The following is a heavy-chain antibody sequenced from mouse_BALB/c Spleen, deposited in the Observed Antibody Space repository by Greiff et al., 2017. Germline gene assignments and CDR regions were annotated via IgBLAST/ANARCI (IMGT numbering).Heavy chain of an antibody. CDR1: GFTFSSYA. Sequence: EVKLVESGGGLVKPGGSLKLSCAASGFTFSSYAMSWVRQTPEKRLEWVASISSGGSTYYPDSVKGRFTISRDNARNILYLQMSSLRSEDTAMYYCARGKYGNYDQYYFDYWGQGTTLTVSS. CDR3: ARGKYGNYDQYYFDY. V-gene: IGHV5-6-5*01. CDR2: ISSGGST. J-gene: IGHJ2*01. D-gene: IGHD2-10*02.